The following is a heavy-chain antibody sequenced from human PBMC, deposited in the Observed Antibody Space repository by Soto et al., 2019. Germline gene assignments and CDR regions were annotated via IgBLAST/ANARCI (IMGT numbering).Heavy chain of an antibody. J-gene: IGHJ1*01. CDR3: TKERGMGATECFHH. D-gene: IGHD1-26*01. CDR2: ISRSGRST. V-gene: IGHV3-23*01. CDR1: GFTFNTYA. Sequence: EVQLLESGGGLVQPGGSLRLSCAASGFTFNTYAMSWVHQAPGKGLEWVSSISRSGRSTYYADSVKGRVTISRDNSESTLYLQMNRLRIEDTAVYSCTKERGMGATECFHHWGQGVLVIVPS.